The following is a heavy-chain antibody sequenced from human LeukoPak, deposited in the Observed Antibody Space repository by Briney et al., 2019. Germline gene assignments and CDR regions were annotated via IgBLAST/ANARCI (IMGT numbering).Heavy chain of an antibody. J-gene: IGHJ4*02. D-gene: IGHD2-15*01. Sequence: SETLSLTCTVSGGSISSYYWSWIQQPPGKGLEWIGYIYYSGSTNYNPSLKSRVTISVDTSKNQFSLKLSSVTAADTAMYYCASKVAYCSGGSCYGYFDYWGQGTLVTVSS. CDR1: GGSISSYY. V-gene: IGHV4-59*08. CDR3: ASKVAYCSGGSCYGYFDY. CDR2: IYYSGST.